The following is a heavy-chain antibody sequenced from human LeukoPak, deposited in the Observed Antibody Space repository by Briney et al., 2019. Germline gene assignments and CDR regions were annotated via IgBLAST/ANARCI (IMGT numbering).Heavy chain of an antibody. J-gene: IGHJ4*02. CDR1: GFTFSSYE. CDR2: ISSSGSTI. CDR3: AAEWELSFDY. D-gene: IGHD1-26*01. V-gene: IGHV3-48*03. Sequence: GGSLRLSCAASGFTFSSYEMNWVRQAPGKGLEWVSYISSSGSTIYYADSVKGRFTISRDNAKNSLYLQMNSLRAEDTAVYYCAAEWELSFDYWGQGTLVTVSS.